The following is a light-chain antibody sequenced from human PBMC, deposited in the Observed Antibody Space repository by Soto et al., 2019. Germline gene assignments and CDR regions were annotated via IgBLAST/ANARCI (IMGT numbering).Light chain of an antibody. CDR3: RQDDNYPFT. J-gene: IGKJ4*01. CDR2: AAS. Sequence: AIQMPQSPSSLSASVGDRVTITCRASQCIKNDLGWYQQKPGKAPKLLISAASSLESGVPSRFSGSRSGTDFPLTSTSLQPEDFATYYCRQDDNYPFTFGGGTRVEVK. V-gene: IGKV1-6*01. CDR1: QCIKND.